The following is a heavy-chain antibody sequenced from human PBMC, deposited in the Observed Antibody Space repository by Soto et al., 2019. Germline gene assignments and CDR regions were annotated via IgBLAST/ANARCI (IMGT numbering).Heavy chain of an antibody. CDR3: ARALWSYHRINWFDP. CDR2: IYYSGST. Sequence: SETLSLTCTVSGGSISSYYWSWIRQPPGKGLEWIGYIYYSGSTNYNPSLKSRVTISVDTSKNQFSLKLSSVTAADTAVYYCARALWSYHRINWFDPWGQGTLVTVSS. J-gene: IGHJ5*02. CDR1: GGSISSYY. D-gene: IGHD3-10*01. V-gene: IGHV4-59*01.